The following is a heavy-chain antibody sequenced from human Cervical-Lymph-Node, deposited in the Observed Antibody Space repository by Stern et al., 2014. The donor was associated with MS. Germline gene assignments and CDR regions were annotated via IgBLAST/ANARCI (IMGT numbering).Heavy chain of an antibody. CDR1: GGSISSYY. V-gene: IGHV4-59*01. J-gene: IGHJ3*02. CDR3: ARAIYGALALDI. CDR2: IYYSGST. Sequence: QVQLQESGPGLVKPSETLSLTCTVSGGSISSYYWRWIRQPPGKGLEWIGYIYYSGSTNYNPSLKSRVTISVDTSKNQFSLKLSSVTAADTAVYYCARAIYGALALDIWGQGTMVTVSS. D-gene: IGHD4-17*01.